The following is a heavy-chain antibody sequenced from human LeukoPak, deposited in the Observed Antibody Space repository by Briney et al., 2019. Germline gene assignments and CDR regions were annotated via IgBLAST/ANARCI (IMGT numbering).Heavy chain of an antibody. J-gene: IGHJ4*02. D-gene: IGHD6-19*01. CDR3: ARGSGGFDY. CDR1: GFTFSNYW. Sequence: PGGSLRLSCAASGFTFSNYWMHWVRQAPGKGLVWVSFTNNDGTTKAHAGSVTGRFTIFRDNAKNTVDLQMNSLSAEDTAVYYCARGSGGFDYWGQGSLVTVSS. CDR2: TNNDGTTK. V-gene: IGHV3-74*01.